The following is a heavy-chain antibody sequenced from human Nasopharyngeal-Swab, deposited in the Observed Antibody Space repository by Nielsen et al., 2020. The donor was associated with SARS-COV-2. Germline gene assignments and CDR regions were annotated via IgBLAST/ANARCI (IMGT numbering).Heavy chain of an antibody. J-gene: IGHJ6*02. CDR3: ARQGPYDSYGPSKV. D-gene: IGHD5-18*01. CDR1: HGSISSSTYY. Sequence: SETLSLTCTVSHGSISSSTYYWAWIRQPPGKGLEWIGSIYYSGSTHYNPSLKSRVTISADTSKNQFSLKLRSVTAADTAVYYCARQGPYDSYGPSKVWGQGTTVTVSS. V-gene: IGHV4-39*01. CDR2: IYYSGST.